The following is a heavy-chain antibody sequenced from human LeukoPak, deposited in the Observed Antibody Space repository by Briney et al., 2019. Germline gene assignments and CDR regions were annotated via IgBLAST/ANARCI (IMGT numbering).Heavy chain of an antibody. J-gene: IGHJ4*02. CDR3: ARDLKPYSTSSFDY. D-gene: IGHD6-6*01. V-gene: IGHV1-69*04. Sequence: SVKVSCKASGGTFSSYAISWVRQAPGQGLEWMGRIIPILGIANYAQKFQGRVTITADKSTSTAYMELSSLRSEDTAVYYCARDLKPYSTSSFDYWGQGTLVTVSS. CDR1: GGTFSSYA. CDR2: IIPILGIA.